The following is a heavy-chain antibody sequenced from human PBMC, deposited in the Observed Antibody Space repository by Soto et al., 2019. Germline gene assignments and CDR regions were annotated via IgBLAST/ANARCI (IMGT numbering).Heavy chain of an antibody. CDR1: GFTFSSYG. CDR2: IWYDGSNK. D-gene: IGHD3-9*01. Sequence: GGSLRLSCAASGFTFSSYGMHWVRQAPGKGLEWVAVIWYDGSNKYYADSVKGRFTISRDNSTNTLYLQMNSLRAEDTAVYYCARDPPYYDILTGSKKYYYYGMDVWGQGTTVTVSS. CDR3: ARDPPYYDILTGSKKYYYYGMDV. V-gene: IGHV3-33*01. J-gene: IGHJ6*02.